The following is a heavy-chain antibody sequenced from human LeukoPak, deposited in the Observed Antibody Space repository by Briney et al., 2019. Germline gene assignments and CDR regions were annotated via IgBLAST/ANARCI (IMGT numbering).Heavy chain of an antibody. CDR2: ISAYNGNT. D-gene: IGHD2-8*01. CDR1: GGTFSSYA. V-gene: IGHV1-18*01. CDR3: ARGTRPVSDLDY. J-gene: IGHJ4*02. Sequence: GASVKVSCKASGGTFSSYAISWVRQAPGQGLEWMGWISAYNGNTNYAQKLQGRVTMTTDTSTSTAYMELRSLRSDDTAVYYCARGTRPVSDLDYWGQGTLVTVSS.